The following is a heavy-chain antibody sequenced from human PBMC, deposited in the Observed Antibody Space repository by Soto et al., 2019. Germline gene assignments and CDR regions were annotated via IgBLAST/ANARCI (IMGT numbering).Heavy chain of an antibody. CDR1: GGTFSSYT. V-gene: IGHV1-69*04. CDR2: IIPILGIA. Sequence: GASVKVSCKASGGTFSSYTISWVRQAPGQGLEWMGRIIPILGIANYAQKFQGRVTITADKSTSTAYMELSSLRSEDTAVYYCARDPTDPTQADDFWSGSISCWGQGTLVTVSS. J-gene: IGHJ4*02. D-gene: IGHD3-3*01. CDR3: ARDPTDPTQADDFWSGSISC.